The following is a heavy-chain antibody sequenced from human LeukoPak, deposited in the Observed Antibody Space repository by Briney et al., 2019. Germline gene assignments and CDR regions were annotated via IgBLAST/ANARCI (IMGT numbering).Heavy chain of an antibody. Sequence: SETLSLTCTVSGASISTDFWSWIRQPPGKGLEWIGYIHYSGSTSYSPSLESRVTLSVDTSQNQFSLKLRSVTAADTAVYYCVYTTGWTNFYYYGMDVWGQGTTVTVSS. V-gene: IGHV4-59*01. CDR2: IHYSGST. CDR1: GASISTDF. J-gene: IGHJ6*02. CDR3: VYTTGWTNFYYYGMDV. D-gene: IGHD6-19*01.